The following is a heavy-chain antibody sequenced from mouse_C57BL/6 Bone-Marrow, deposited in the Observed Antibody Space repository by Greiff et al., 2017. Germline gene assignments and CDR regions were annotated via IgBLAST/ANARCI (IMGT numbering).Heavy chain of an antibody. V-gene: IGHV5-9-1*02. CDR3: TRDGVLRQYLPAWFAY. CDR1: GFTFSSYA. J-gene: IGHJ3*01. Sequence: EVKLQESGEGLVKPGGSLKLSCAASGFTFSSYAMSWVRQTPEKRLEWVAYISSGGDYIYYAATVKGRFTISRDNARNTLYLQMSSLKSEDTAMYYCTRDGVLRQYLPAWFAYWGQGTLVTVSA. CDR2: ISSGGDYI. D-gene: IGHD1-1*01.